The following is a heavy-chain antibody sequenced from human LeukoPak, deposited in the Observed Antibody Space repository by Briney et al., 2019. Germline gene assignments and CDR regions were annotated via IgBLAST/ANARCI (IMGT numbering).Heavy chain of an antibody. J-gene: IGHJ4*02. CDR1: GGTFSSYA. CDR3: ARDYILRRTVTTSWEY. Sequence: ASVKVCCKASGGTFSSYAISWVRQAPGQGLEWMGWINPNSGGTNYAQKFQGRVTMTRDTSISTAYMELSRLRSDDTAVYYCARDYILRRTVTTSWEYWGQGTLVTVSS. CDR2: INPNSGGT. D-gene: IGHD4-17*01. V-gene: IGHV1-2*02.